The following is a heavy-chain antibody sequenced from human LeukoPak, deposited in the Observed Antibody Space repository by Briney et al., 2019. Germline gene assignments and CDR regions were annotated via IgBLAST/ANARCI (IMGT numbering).Heavy chain of an antibody. J-gene: IGHJ4*02. D-gene: IGHD3-16*01. Sequence: EASVKVSCKAPGYTFTMYHMHWVRQAPGQGLEWMGISRTSGTTPNAQKFRGRVTMTRDTSTTTVYMELTGLTSEDTAVYYCAREGPDTFNFDTWGQGTLVTVSS. V-gene: IGHV1-46*01. CDR3: AREGPDTFNFDT. CDR1: GYTFTMYH. CDR2: SRTSGTTP.